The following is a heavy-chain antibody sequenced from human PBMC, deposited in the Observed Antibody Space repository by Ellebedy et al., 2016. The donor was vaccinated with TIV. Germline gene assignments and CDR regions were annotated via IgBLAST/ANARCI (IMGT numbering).Heavy chain of an antibody. CDR2: IYYSGSA. CDR3: ARSLGGYSYAFDY. J-gene: IGHJ4*02. D-gene: IGHD5-18*01. Sequence: SETLSLXXTVSGGSITSYNWSWIRQPPGKGLEWIGNIYYSGSANYNPSLKSRVIISVDTSKTQFSLKLSSVTAADTAVYYCARSLGGYSYAFDYWGQGTLVTVSS. V-gene: IGHV4-59*01. CDR1: GGSITSYN.